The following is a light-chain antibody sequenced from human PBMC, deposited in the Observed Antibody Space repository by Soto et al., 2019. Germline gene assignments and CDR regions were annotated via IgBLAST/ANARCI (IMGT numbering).Light chain of an antibody. CDR1: SCNVGGDNY. CDR2: DVS. J-gene: IGLJ1*01. V-gene: IGLV2-14*03. Sequence: QSALTQPPSVSGSPGQTITISCTGTSCNVGGDNYVSWYQHHPGKAPKLMIFDVSNRPSGVSHRFSGSKSGSTASLPITGLQPEDDADYYCSSYSASSPRRYVFGTGTKLTVL. CDR3: SSYSASSPRRYV.